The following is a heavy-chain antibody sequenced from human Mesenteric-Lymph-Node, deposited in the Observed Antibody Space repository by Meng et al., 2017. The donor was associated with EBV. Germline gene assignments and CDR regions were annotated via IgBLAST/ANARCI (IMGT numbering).Heavy chain of an antibody. CDR2: MNPNSGNT. V-gene: IGHV1-8*01. J-gene: IGHJ5*02. CDR3: ARSAGGDYSFDP. D-gene: IGHD4-17*01. Sequence: QVQLVQSGSELKKPGTSVKVSCKASGYTVTEHAMHWMRQAPGQGLEWMGWMNPNSGNTGYAQKFQGRVTMTRNTSISTAYMELSSLRSEDTAVYYCARSAGGDYSFDPWGQGTLVTVSS. CDR1: GYTVTEHA.